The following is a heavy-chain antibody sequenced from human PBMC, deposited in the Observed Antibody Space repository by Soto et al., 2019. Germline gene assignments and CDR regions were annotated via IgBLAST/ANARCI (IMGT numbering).Heavy chain of an antibody. CDR3: ARGGLLPDY. J-gene: IGHJ4*02. Sequence: SETLSLTCAVSGGSVSSGGHSWSWIRQPPGKGLEWIGYISHSGSTYYNPSLKSRVTISVDRSKNQFSLKLSSVTAADTAVYYCARGGLLPDYWGQGTLVTVSS. V-gene: IGHV4-30-2*01. CDR1: GGSVSSGGHS. CDR2: ISHSGST. D-gene: IGHD6-19*01.